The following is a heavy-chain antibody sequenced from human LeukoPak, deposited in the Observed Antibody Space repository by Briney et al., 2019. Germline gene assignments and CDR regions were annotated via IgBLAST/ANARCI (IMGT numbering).Heavy chain of an antibody. J-gene: IGHJ4*02. V-gene: IGHV4-61*01. D-gene: IGHD5-18*01. CDR1: GVSINTCCYY. Sequence: SETLSLTCDVSGVSINTCCYYWTWIRQPPGKGLEWIGYKYYSGSTRYNSSLRSRLTISLDSSKNQFSLRLTPVTAADTAVYYCARGRSYGFDFDSWGLGTLVIVSS. CDR2: KYYSGST. CDR3: ARGRSYGFDFDS.